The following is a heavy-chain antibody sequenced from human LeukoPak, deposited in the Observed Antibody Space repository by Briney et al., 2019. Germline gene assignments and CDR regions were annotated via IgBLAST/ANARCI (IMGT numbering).Heavy chain of an antibody. V-gene: IGHV4-59*12. D-gene: IGHD1-1*01. Sequence: SETLSLTCTVSGGSISSYYWSWIRQPPGKGLEWIGYIHYSGSTHYNPSLKSRVAISVDTSKNQVSLKLRSVTAADTAVYYCARDLGKLEPFDYWGQGTLVTVSS. J-gene: IGHJ4*02. CDR3: ARDLGKLEPFDY. CDR2: IHYSGST. CDR1: GGSISSYY.